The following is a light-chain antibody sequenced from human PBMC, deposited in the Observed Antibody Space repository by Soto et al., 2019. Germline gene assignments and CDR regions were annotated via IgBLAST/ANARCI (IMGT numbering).Light chain of an antibody. V-gene: IGLV1-51*01. CDR2: DND. CDR1: SSNIGNNY. CDR3: GTWDSSLSAVV. Sequence: QSVLTQPPSVSAAPGQKVTISCSGSSSNIGNNYVSWYQQLPGTAPKLLIYDNDKRPSGIPDRFSGSKSVTSATLGITGLPTGDEADYYGGTWDSSLSAVVFGGGTKLTVL. J-gene: IGLJ2*01.